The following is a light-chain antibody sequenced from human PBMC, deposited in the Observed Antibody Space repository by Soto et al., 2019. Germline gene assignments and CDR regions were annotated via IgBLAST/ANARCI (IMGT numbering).Light chain of an antibody. CDR3: ATWHDSFYV. CDR2: TNN. J-gene: IGLJ1*01. V-gene: IGLV1-44*01. CDR1: TSDIGTNA. Sequence: VLTQPPSASGTPGQTVIVSCSGSTSDIGTNAVNWFQHLPGTAPKLLIYTNNQRPSGVPDRFSGSKSGTSASLAISGLQSEDEADYYCATWHDSFYVFGTGTKLTVL.